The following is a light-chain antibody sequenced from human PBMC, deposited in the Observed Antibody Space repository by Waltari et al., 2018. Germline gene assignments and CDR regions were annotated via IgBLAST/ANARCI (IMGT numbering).Light chain of an antibody. CDR2: EVS. V-gene: IGLV2-14*01. Sequence: QSALTQPASVSGSPGQSITISCPGTDSDVGSYDFVPRHHQHPGKAPHLIIYEVSNRPSGISNRFSASKSGNTASPTISGLQAEDEADYYCSSYTTSSAPGVFGTGTRVTVL. J-gene: IGLJ1*01. CDR1: DSDVGSYDF. CDR3: SSYTTSSAPGV.